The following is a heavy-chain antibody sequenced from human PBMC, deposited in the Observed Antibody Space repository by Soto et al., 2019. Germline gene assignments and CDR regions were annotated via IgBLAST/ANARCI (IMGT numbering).Heavy chain of an antibody. J-gene: IGHJ6*02. Sequence: EVPLLESGGGLVQPGESLRLSCAASGFTFSDYFMNWVRQAPGKGLEWVSGINKDGGTTQNADFVRGRFTISRDNSRNTLYLQMNSVRAEDTALYYCAKDLHWYGMDVWGQGTTVTVS. CDR2: INKDGGTT. V-gene: IGHV3-23*01. CDR1: GFTFSDYF. CDR3: AKDLHWYGMDV. D-gene: IGHD1-20*01.